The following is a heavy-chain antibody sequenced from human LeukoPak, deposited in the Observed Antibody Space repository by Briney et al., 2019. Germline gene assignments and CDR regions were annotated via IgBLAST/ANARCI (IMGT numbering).Heavy chain of an antibody. CDR1: GFTFSSYG. J-gene: IGHJ6*03. D-gene: IGHD1-1*01. Sequence: GGSLRLSCAASGFTFSSYGMHWVRQAPGKGLEWVAFIRYDGSNKYYADSVKGRFTISRDNSKNTLYLQMNSLRAEDTAVYYCAKDRGQLRDYYYMDVWGKGTTVTVSS. V-gene: IGHV3-30*02. CDR2: IRYDGSNK. CDR3: AKDRGQLRDYYYMDV.